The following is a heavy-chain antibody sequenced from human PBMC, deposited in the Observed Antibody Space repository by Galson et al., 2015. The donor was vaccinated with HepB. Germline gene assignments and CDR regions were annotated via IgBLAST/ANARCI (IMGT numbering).Heavy chain of an antibody. Sequence: SLRLSCAASVFTFSSAWMSWVRQAPGKGLEWVGRIKSKTDGGTTDYAAPVKGRFTISRDDSKNTLYLQMNSLKTEDTAVYYCTTDGEGSTRGYWGQGTLVTVSS. V-gene: IGHV3-15*01. CDR1: VFTFSSAW. CDR3: TTDGEGSTRGY. J-gene: IGHJ4*02. D-gene: IGHD3-10*01. CDR2: IKSKTDGGTT.